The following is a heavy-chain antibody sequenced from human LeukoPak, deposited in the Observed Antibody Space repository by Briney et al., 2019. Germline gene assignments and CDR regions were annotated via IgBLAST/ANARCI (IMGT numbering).Heavy chain of an antibody. D-gene: IGHD6-13*01. CDR3: AREGRQVWYSRSFYYYYVDV. Sequence: ASVKVSCKASGYTLDAYGITWVRQAPGQGLEWMGWISGYNGNTNYAQKFQGRVTMTTDPSTSTAYMELWSLTSDDTAVYYCAREGRQVWYSRSFYYYYVDVWGKGTTVTVSS. CDR1: GYTLDAYG. J-gene: IGHJ6*03. V-gene: IGHV1-18*01. CDR2: ISGYNGNT.